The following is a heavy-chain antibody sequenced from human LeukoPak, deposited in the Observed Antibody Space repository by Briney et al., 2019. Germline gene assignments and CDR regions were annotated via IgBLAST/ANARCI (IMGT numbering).Heavy chain of an antibody. CDR1: GFTFSSYG. Sequence: GGSLRLSCAASGFTFSSYGMHWVRQAPGKGLEWVAFIRYDGSNKYYADSVKGRFTISRDNSKNTLYLQLNSLRAEDTAVYYCATECDSSWTFDSWGQGTLVTVSS. D-gene: IGHD6-13*01. J-gene: IGHJ4*02. V-gene: IGHV3-30*02. CDR2: IRYDGSNK. CDR3: ATECDSSWTFDS.